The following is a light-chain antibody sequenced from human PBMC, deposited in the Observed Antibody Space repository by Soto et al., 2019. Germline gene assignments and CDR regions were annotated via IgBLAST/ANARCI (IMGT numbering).Light chain of an antibody. J-gene: IGKJ1*01. CDR2: GAS. CDR3: LEYNNWPPGT. CDR1: QSVSSN. V-gene: IGKV3-15*01. Sequence: EIVMTQSPATLSVSPGERATLSCRASQSVSSNLAWSQQRHGQAPRLLIYGASTRATGIPARFSGSGSGKEFTLSISSLQSEDLAVYYCLEYNNWPPGTFGQGTKVEIK.